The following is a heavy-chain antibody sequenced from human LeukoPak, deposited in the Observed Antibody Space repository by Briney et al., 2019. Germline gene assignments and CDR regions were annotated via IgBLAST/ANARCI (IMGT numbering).Heavy chain of an antibody. CDR2: ISYDGSNK. CDR3: ARDGGPYAFDI. Sequence: GGSLRLSCAASGFTFSSYAMHWVRQAPGEGLEWVAVISYDGSNKYYADSVKGRFTISRDNSKNTLYLQMNSLRAEDTAVYYCARDGGPYAFDIWGQGTMVTVSS. V-gene: IGHV3-30-3*01. D-gene: IGHD2-15*01. CDR1: GFTFSSYA. J-gene: IGHJ3*02.